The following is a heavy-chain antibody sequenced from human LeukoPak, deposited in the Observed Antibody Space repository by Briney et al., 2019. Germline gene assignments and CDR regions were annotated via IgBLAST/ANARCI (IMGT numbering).Heavy chain of an antibody. CDR3: AKDFEGDDFWSGYYLSN. D-gene: IGHD3-3*01. CDR2: IKQDGSQE. Sequence: PGGSLRLSCAASRFTLSTYWMSWVRQAPGKGLEWVAHIKQDGSQEYYVDSVKGRFTISRDSAKNSLYLQMNSLRAEDTAAYYCAKDFEGDDFWSGYYLSNWGQGTLVTVSS. J-gene: IGHJ4*02. V-gene: IGHV3-7*01. CDR1: RFTLSTYW.